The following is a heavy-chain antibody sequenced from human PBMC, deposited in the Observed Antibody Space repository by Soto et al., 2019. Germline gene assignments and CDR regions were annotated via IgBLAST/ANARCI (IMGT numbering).Heavy chain of an antibody. V-gene: IGHV4-59*08. CDR3: ERLISWGFDY. J-gene: IGHJ4*02. CDR2: IYYSGST. D-gene: IGHD3-9*01. CDR1: GGSISSYY. Sequence: SETLSLTCTVSGGSISSYYWSWIRQPPGKGLEWIGYIYYSGSTNYNPSLKSRVTISVDTSKNQFSLKLSSVTAADTTVYYCERLISWGFDYWGQGTPVTVSS.